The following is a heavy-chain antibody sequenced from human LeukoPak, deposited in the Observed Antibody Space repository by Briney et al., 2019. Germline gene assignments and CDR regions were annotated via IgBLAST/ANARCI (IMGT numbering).Heavy chain of an antibody. D-gene: IGHD6-19*01. CDR1: GYTFTGYY. V-gene: IGHV1-46*01. CDR2: INPSGGFT. Sequence: VASVKVSCKASGYTFTGYYMHWVRQAPGQGLEWMGIINPSGGFTSYAQKFQGRVTMTRDTSTSTIYMELNSLRLEDTAVYYCTREGYSRGWYSYWGQGTLVTVSS. J-gene: IGHJ4*02. CDR3: TREGYSRGWYSY.